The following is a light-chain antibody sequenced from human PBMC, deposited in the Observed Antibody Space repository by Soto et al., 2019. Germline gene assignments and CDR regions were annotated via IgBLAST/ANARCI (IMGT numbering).Light chain of an antibody. CDR3: QQSNNFPLT. V-gene: IGKV1-12*01. CDR2: AAS. CDR1: QGISNW. J-gene: IGKJ5*01. Sequence: DIQMTQSPSYVSASVGDRVTSTCRASQGISNWLAWYQQKPGKAPKLLIYAASSLQSGVPSGFSGSGSGTALTLTISSLQPEDFATYDCQQSNNFPLTFGQGTRLEIK.